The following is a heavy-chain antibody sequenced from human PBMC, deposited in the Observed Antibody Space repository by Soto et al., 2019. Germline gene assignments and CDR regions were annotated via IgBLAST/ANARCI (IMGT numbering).Heavy chain of an antibody. CDR2: ISSGGGYT. CDR3: AKNGGIRRRGPDY. D-gene: IGHD3-16*01. V-gene: IGHV3-23*01. J-gene: IGHJ4*02. CDR1: GFTFSNYA. Sequence: GGSLRLSCASSGFTFSNYAMSWVRQAPGKGLEWVSGISSGGGYTYYTDSVKGRFAVSRDDSKNTLYLQMNSLRAEDTAVYYCAKNGGIRRRGPDYWGQGTQVTVSS.